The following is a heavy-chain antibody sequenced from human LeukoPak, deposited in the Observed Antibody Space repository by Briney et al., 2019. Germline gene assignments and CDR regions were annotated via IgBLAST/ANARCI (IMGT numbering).Heavy chain of an antibody. CDR2: INSDGTTT. CDR1: RFTFSSYW. Sequence: GGSLRLSCAASRFTFSSYWMHWVRQAPGKGLVWLSRINSDGTTTNYADSVKGRFTISRDNAKNTLYLQMNSLRAEDTALYYCAIADTTMARAFDIWGQGTMVTVSS. CDR3: AIADTTMARAFDI. D-gene: IGHD5-18*01. J-gene: IGHJ3*02. V-gene: IGHV3-74*01.